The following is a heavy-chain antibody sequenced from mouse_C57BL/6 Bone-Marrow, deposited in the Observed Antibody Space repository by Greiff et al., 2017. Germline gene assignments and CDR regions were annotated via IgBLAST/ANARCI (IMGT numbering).Heavy chain of an antibody. CDR1: GYTFTSYW. V-gene: IGHV1-55*01. Sequence: QVQLKQPGAELVKPGASVKMSCKASGYTFTSYWITWVKQRPGQGLEWIGDIYPGSGSTNYNEKFKSKATLTVDTSSSTAYMQLSSLTSEDSAVYYCARVDYYGSSYETYWGQGTLVTVSA. CDR2: IYPGSGST. D-gene: IGHD1-1*01. CDR3: ARVDYYGSSYETY. J-gene: IGHJ3*01.